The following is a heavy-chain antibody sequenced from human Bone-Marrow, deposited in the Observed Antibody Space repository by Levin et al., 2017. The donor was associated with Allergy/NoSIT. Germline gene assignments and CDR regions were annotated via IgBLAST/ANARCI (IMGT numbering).Heavy chain of an antibody. V-gene: IGHV3-23*01. Sequence: GESLKISCAASGFTFSSYAMSWVRQAPGKGLEWVSAISGSGGSTYYADSVKGRFTISRDNSKNTLYLQMNSLRAEDTAVYYCAKEEEWEPPFDYWGQGTLVTVSS. D-gene: IGHD1-26*01. J-gene: IGHJ4*02. CDR2: ISGSGGST. CDR3: AKEEEWEPPFDY. CDR1: GFTFSSYA.